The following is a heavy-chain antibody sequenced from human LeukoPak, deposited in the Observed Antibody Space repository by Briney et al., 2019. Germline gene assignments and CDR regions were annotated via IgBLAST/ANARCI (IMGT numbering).Heavy chain of an antibody. J-gene: IGHJ6*02. CDR3: ARGPTKSTAMVTPYYYGMDV. CDR2: INPSGGST. Sequence: ASVKVSCKASGYTFTRYYMHWVRQAPGQGLEWMGIINPSGGSTSYTQNFQGRVTMTRDTSTSTVYMELSSLRSEDTAVYYCARGPTKSTAMVTPYYYGMDVWGQGTTVTVSS. CDR1: GYTFTRYY. V-gene: IGHV1-46*01. D-gene: IGHD5-18*01.